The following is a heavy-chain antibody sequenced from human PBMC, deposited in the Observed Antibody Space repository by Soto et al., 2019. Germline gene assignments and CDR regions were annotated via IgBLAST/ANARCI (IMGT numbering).Heavy chain of an antibody. J-gene: IGHJ4*02. CDR3: AKDYCDGDSGYSNVIWDF. CDR1: GFTFSSHA. V-gene: IGHV3-23*01. CDR2: ITGSGGAS. D-gene: IGHD2-15*01. Sequence: GGSLRLSCAASGFTFSSHAMSWVRQAPGKGPEWVSAITGSGGASYYADSVKGRFTISRDNFKHTLYLQMDRLRAEDTAIYYCAKDYCDGDSGYSNVIWDFWGQGALVTVSS.